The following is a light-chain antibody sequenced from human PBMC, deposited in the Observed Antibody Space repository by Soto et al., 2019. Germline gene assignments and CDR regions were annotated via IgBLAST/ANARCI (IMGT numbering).Light chain of an antibody. CDR2: EVS. J-gene: IGLJ1*01. CDR1: SSDVGGYNY. CDR3: SSYTSSSTPYV. V-gene: IGLV2-14*01. Sequence: QSALTQPASVSGSPGQSITISCTGTSSDVGGYNYVSWYQQHPGKAPKLMIYEVSNRPSGVSNRFSGSKSGNTASLTLSGXXXXXXXXYYCSSYTSSSTPYVFGTGTKVTVL.